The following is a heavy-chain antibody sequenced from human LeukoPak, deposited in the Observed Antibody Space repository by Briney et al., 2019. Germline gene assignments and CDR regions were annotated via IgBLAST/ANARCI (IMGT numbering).Heavy chain of an antibody. V-gene: IGHV4-61*02. Sequence: SETLSLTCTVSGGSISSGSYYWSWIRQPAGKGLEWIGRIYTSGSTNYNPSLKSRVTISVDTSKNQFSLKLSSVTAADTAVYYCARVSTVLDYYMDVWGKGTTVTISS. CDR1: GGSISSGSYY. CDR2: IYTSGST. CDR3: ARVSTVLDYYMDV. D-gene: IGHD2-8*02. J-gene: IGHJ6*03.